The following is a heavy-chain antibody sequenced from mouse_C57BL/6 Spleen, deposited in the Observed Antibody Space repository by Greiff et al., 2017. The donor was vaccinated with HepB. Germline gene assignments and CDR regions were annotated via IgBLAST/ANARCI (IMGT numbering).Heavy chain of an antibody. CDR1: GYSITSGYY. J-gene: IGHJ4*01. V-gene: IGHV3-6*01. D-gene: IGHD1-1*02. Sequence: ESGPGLVKPSQSLSLTCSVTGYSITSGYYWNWIRQFTGNKLEWMGYISYDGSNNYNPSLKNRISITRDTSKSQVFLKLNSVTTEDSAAYYCARWFLPCAMDDWGQGTSVTVSS. CDR3: ARWFLPCAMDD. CDR2: ISYDGSN.